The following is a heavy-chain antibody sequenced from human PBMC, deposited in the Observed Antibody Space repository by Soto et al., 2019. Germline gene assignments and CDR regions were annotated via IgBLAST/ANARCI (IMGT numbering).Heavy chain of an antibody. D-gene: IGHD4-4*01. CDR2: ISSSSSYT. CDR3: ARESIHTVTTAYFDY. CDR1: GFTFSDYY. J-gene: IGHJ4*02. V-gene: IGHV3-11*06. Sequence: GGSLRLSCAASGFTFSDYYMSWIRQAPGKGLEWVSYISSSSSYTNYADSVKGRFTISRDNAKNSLYLQMNSLRAEDTAVYYCARESIHTVTTAYFDYWGQGTLVTVSS.